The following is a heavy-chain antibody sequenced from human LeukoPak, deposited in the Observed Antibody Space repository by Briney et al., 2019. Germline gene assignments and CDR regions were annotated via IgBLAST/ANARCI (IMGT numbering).Heavy chain of an antibody. V-gene: IGHV1-2*02. Sequence: ASVKVSCKASGYTFTGYYMHWVRQAPGQGLEWVGWINPNSSDTKYAQNFQGRVTMTRDTSISTAYMELRFDDTAAYYCVRGRPPNADIVSKLFDYWGQGTLVTVSS. CDR3: VRGRPPNADIVSKLFDY. CDR1: GYTFTGYY. CDR2: INPNSSDT. D-gene: IGHD5/OR15-5a*01. J-gene: IGHJ4*02.